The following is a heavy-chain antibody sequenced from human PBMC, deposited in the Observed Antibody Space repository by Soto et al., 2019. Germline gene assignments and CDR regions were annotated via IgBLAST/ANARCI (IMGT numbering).Heavy chain of an antibody. CDR1: GFTFSSYA. V-gene: IGHV3-23*01. J-gene: IGHJ2*01. CDR2: ISGSGGST. Sequence: GGSLRLSCAASGFTFSSYAMSWVRQAPGKGLEWVSAISGSGGSTYYADSVKGRFTISRDNSTNTLYLQMNSLRAEDTAVYYCAKAPIFGVVTSIYWYFDLWGRGTLVTVSS. D-gene: IGHD3-3*01. CDR3: AKAPIFGVVTSIYWYFDL.